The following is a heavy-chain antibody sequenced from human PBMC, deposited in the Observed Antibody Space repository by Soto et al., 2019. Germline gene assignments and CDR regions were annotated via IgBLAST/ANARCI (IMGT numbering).Heavy chain of an antibody. Sequence: QVQLVQSGAEVKKPGASVKVSCKASGYTFPSYGISWVRQAPGQGLEWMGWISAYNGNTNYAQKLKGRVTMTTDTSASTAYMELRSLRSDDTAVYYCARVEAAAGYYYYGMDVWGQGTTVTVSS. CDR1: GYTFPSYG. V-gene: IGHV1-18*01. D-gene: IGHD6-13*01. J-gene: IGHJ6*02. CDR2: ISAYNGNT. CDR3: ARVEAAAGYYYYGMDV.